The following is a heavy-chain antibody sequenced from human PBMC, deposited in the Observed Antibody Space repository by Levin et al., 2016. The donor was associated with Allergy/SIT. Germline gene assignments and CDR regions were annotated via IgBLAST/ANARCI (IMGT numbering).Heavy chain of an antibody. CDR3: ARGSPYYDFWSGYYVRGYYYYYMDV. J-gene: IGHJ6*03. D-gene: IGHD3-3*01. V-gene: IGHV4-34*01. CDR2: INYSGST. Sequence: PGKGLEWIGEINYSGSTNYNPSLKSRVTISVDTSKNQFSLKLSSVTAADTAVYYCARGSPYYDFWSGYYVRGYYYYYMDVWGKGTTVTVSS.